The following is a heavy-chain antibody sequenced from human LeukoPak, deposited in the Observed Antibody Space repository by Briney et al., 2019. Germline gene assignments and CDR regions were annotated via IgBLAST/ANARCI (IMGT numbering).Heavy chain of an antibody. CDR2: INSDGSST. Sequence: GGSLRLSCAASGFTLSSYWIHWVRQAPGKGLVWVSRINSDGSSTSYADSVKCRFTISKDNAKNTLYLQMNSLRTEHTAVYYCASVTLDYYDSSATDYWGQGTLVTVSS. D-gene: IGHD3-22*01. V-gene: IGHV3-74*01. CDR1: GFTLSSYW. J-gene: IGHJ4*02. CDR3: ASVTLDYYDSSATDY.